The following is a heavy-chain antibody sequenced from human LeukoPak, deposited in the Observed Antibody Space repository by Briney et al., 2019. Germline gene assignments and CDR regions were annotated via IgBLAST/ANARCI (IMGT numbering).Heavy chain of an antibody. V-gene: IGHV3-33*01. Sequence: PGRSLRLSCAASGFTFSSYGMHWVRQAPGKGLEWVAFIWYDGTNKHYADSVKGRFTISRDNSENTLYLQMNSLRAEDTAVYYCAREYGLGYNFLGCFDYWGQGTLVTVSS. CDR1: GFTFSSYG. CDR2: IWYDGTNK. D-gene: IGHD2/OR15-2a*01. CDR3: AREYGLGYNFLGCFDY. J-gene: IGHJ4*02.